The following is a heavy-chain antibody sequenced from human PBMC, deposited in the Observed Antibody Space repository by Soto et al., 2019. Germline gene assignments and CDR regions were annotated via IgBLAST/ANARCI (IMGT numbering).Heavy chain of an antibody. V-gene: IGHV1-69*13. J-gene: IGHJ5*02. CDR1: GGTFSSYA. CDR3: ARKSYDSSGYSNWFDP. Sequence: SVKVSCKASGGTFSSYAISWLRQAPGQGLEWMGGIIPIFGTANYAQKFQGRVTITADESTSTAYMELSSLRSEDTAVYYCARKSYDSSGYSNWFDPWGQGTLVTVSS. CDR2: IIPIFGTA. D-gene: IGHD3-22*01.